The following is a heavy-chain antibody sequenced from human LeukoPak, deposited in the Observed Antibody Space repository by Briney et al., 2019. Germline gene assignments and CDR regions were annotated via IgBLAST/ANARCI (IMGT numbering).Heavy chain of an antibody. V-gene: IGHV1-2*02. CDR2: INPNSGVT. Sequence: ASVTVSCKASGYTFIGYWIHWVRQAPGQGLEWMGWINPNSGVTKYAQKFQGRVTMTRDTSISTAYMEVTRLTSDDTAVYYCAREEAEQGSYDRFGFDSWGQGTLVTVSS. J-gene: IGHJ4*02. D-gene: IGHD3-10*01. CDR1: GYTFIGYW. CDR3: AREEAEQGSYDRFGFDS.